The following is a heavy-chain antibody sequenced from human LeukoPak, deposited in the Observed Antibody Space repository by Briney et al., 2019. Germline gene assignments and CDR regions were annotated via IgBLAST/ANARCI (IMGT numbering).Heavy chain of an antibody. CDR2: INPNSGGT. CDR1: GYTFTCYY. D-gene: IGHD6-19*01. Sequence: GASVKVSCKASGYTFTCYYMHWVRHAPGQGLEWMGWINPNSGGTNYAQKFQGWVTMTRDTSISTAYMELSRLRSDDTAVYYCARDLSVAVAGMGDWFDPWGQGTLVTVSS. CDR3: ARDLSVAVAGMGDWFDP. J-gene: IGHJ5*02. V-gene: IGHV1-2*04.